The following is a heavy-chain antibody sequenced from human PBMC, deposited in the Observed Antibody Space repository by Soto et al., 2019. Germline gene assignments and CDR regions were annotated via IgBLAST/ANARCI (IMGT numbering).Heavy chain of an antibody. V-gene: IGHV4-59*01. Sequence: HVQLQESGPGLVKPSEPLSLTCSVSAGSLSRYYWGWVRQSPGEGLQWIAHISYTVDASYNPSLKSRVTISLDTSKNQIARRLMSVTAADTAVYYCVGSLMSRAMESFDYWGQGTLVTVTS. CDR2: ISYTVDA. CDR1: AGSLSRYY. J-gene: IGHJ4*02. D-gene: IGHD5-18*01. CDR3: VGSLMSRAMESFDY.